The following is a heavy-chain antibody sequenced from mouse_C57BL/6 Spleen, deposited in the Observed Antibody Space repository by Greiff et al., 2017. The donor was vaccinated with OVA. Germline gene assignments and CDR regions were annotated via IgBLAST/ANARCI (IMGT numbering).Heavy chain of an antibody. V-gene: IGHV10-3*01. CDR2: IRSKSSNYAT. Sequence: EVKLMESGGGLVQPKGSLKLSCAASGFTFNTYAMHWVRQAPGKGLEWVARIRSKSSNYATYYADSVKDRFTISRDDSQSMLYLQMNNLKTEDTAMYYCVRDRSITTVVALYWYFDVWGTGTTVTVSS. CDR1: GFTFNTYA. J-gene: IGHJ1*03. CDR3: VRDRSITTVVALYWYFDV. D-gene: IGHD1-1*01.